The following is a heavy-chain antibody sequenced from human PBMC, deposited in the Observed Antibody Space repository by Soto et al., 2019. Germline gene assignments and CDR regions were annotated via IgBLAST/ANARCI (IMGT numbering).Heavy chain of an antibody. J-gene: IGHJ4*02. Sequence: SETLSLTCTVSGGSISSSSYYWGWIRQPPGKGLEWIGSIYYSGSTYYNPSLKSRVTISVDTSKNQFPLKLSSVTAADTAVYYCQTLWGQLWGQGTLGTVSS. D-gene: IGHD1-1*01. V-gene: IGHV4-39*01. CDR3: QTLWGQL. CDR1: GGSISSSSYY. CDR2: IYYSGST.